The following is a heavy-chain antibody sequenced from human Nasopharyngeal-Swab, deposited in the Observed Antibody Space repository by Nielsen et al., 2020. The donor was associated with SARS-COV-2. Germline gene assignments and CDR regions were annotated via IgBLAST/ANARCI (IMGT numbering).Heavy chain of an antibody. V-gene: IGHV3-72*01. CDR2: SRDKANGYTT. Sequence: GGSLRLSCAASGFTLGDHYMDWVRQSPGKGLEWVGRSRDKANGYTTGYAASVKGRFTISRDDSKTSLYMQMNNLQTEDTAVYYCTCATETTMHPAYWGQGTLVTVSS. D-gene: IGHD4-17*01. CDR1: GFTLGDHY. CDR3: TCATETTMHPAY. J-gene: IGHJ4*02.